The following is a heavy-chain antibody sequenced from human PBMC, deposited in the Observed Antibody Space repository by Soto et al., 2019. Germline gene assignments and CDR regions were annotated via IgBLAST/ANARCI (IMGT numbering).Heavy chain of an antibody. J-gene: IGHJ4*02. Sequence: GGCLRNSCAASGLTFSNTRMNWVRQAPGKGLEWVGRIKSKTDGGTTDYAAPVKGRFTISRDDSKNTLYLQMNSLKTEDTAVYYCTTRIYYYGSGSYYGGGFDYWGQGTLVTVSS. V-gene: IGHV3-15*07. CDR2: IKSKTDGGTT. D-gene: IGHD3-10*01. CDR1: GLTFSNTR. CDR3: TTRIYYYGSGSYYGGGFDY.